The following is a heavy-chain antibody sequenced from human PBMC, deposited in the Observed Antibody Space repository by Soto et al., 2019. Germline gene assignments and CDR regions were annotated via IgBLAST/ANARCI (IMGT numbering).Heavy chain of an antibody. CDR3: TVVPASDAFDI. D-gene: IGHD2-2*01. Sequence: GAPVKVSPEAPSYTLHKYVLHWGPQAPGQGLEWLGIINHSGGNTKYAQNFQGRVTMTSDTSTSTVYMELSSLRSEDTAVYYCTVVPASDAFDIWGQGTMVTVSS. V-gene: IGHV1-46*02. CDR1: SYTLHKYV. CDR2: INHSGGNT. J-gene: IGHJ3*02.